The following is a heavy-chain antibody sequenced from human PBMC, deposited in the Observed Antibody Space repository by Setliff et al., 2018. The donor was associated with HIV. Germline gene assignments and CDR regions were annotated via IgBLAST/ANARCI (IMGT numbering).Heavy chain of an antibody. CDR2: IVVGSGNT. CDR3: AGGAYSYGWDYYNYGMDV. Sequence: SVKVSCKASGFSFTSSAMQWVRQARGQRLEWIGWIVVGSGNTNYAQKFQERVTISRDTSTSTAYMELSSLRSGDTAVYYCAGGAYSYGWDYYNYGMDVWGQGTTVTVSS. D-gene: IGHD5-18*01. J-gene: IGHJ6*02. V-gene: IGHV1-58*02. CDR1: GFSFTSSA.